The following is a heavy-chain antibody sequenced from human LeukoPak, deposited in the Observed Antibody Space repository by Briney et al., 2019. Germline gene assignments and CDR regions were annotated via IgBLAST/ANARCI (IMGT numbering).Heavy chain of an antibody. CDR2: MYYRGTS. J-gene: IGHJ4*02. D-gene: IGHD4-11*01. Sequence: SETLSLTCSVSGGSISSSDSYWGWIRQPPGKGLEWIGSMYYRGTSYYKPSLKSRVTISVDTSKNQFSLILSSVTAADTAVFYCARHRCSNYVCRFFDYWGQGILVTVSS. V-gene: IGHV4-39*01. CDR1: GGSISSSDSY. CDR3: ARHRCSNYVCRFFDY.